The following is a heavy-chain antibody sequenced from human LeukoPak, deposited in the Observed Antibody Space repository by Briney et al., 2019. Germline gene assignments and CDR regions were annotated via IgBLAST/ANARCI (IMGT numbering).Heavy chain of an antibody. CDR1: GFTFSSYW. Sequence: PGGSLRLSCAASGFTFSSYWMSWVRQAPGKGLEWVANIKQDGSEKYYVDSVKGRFTIPRDNAKNSLYLQMNSLRAEDAAVYYCARDCSSTGCLEYWFDPWGQGTLVTVSS. CDR2: IKQDGSEK. CDR3: ARDCSSTGCLEYWFDP. J-gene: IGHJ5*02. D-gene: IGHD2-2*01. V-gene: IGHV3-7*01.